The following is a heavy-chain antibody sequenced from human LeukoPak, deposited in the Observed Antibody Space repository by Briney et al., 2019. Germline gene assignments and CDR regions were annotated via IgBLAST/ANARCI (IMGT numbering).Heavy chain of an antibody. D-gene: IGHD2-2*01. Sequence: ASVKVSCKASGYTFTSYGISWVRQAPGQGLEWMGWISAYNGNTNYAQKLQGRVTMTTDTSTSTAYMELRSLGSDDTAVYYCARDDLSHCSSTSCYLDWFDPCGQGTLVTVSS. CDR2: ISAYNGNT. V-gene: IGHV1-18*01. CDR3: ARDDLSHCSSTSCYLDWFDP. J-gene: IGHJ5*02. CDR1: GYTFTSYG.